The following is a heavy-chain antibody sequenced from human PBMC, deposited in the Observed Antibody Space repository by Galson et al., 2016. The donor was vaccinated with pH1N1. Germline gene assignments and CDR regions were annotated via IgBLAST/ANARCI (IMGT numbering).Heavy chain of an antibody. CDR3: ARDVRISLWLPDF. Sequence: SVKVSCKASGYTFTNYGITWVRQAPGQGLEWMAWMSAYNGNTNYAQKFQGRVTMATDTSTNTAYMELRNLTSYDTAVYYCARDVRISLWLPDFWGQGTLVTVSS. D-gene: IGHD5-18*01. V-gene: IGHV1-18*01. CDR1: GYTFTNYG. CDR2: MSAYNGNT. J-gene: IGHJ4*02.